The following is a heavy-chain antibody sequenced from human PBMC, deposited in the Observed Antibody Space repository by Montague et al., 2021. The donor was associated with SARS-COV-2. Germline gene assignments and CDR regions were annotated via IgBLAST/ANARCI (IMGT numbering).Heavy chain of an antibody. Sequence: SETLSLTCAVSGGSISGSNWWTWLRQPPGKGLEWIGEILHSGSTNYISSLKSRVTISVDKSKNQFSLKPTSLTAADTAVYYCARDFRGAYNFFDPWGQGALVTVSS. CDR2: ILHSGST. D-gene: IGHD4/OR15-4a*01. J-gene: IGHJ5*02. CDR3: ARDFRGAYNFFDP. V-gene: IGHV4-4*02. CDR1: GGSISGSNW.